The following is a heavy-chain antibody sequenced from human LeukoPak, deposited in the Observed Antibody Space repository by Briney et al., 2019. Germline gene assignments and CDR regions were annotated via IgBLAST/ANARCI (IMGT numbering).Heavy chain of an antibody. V-gene: IGHV4-61*01. D-gene: IGHD5-24*01. J-gene: IGHJ5*02. Sequence: SETLSLTCSVSGDSVSSSPYYWGWIRQPPGKGLEWIGNTFSTSTLYNASLRSRVTILVDTSKNQFSLKLTPATAADTAIYYCARYKFHNYFDPWGQGTLVVVSS. CDR2: TFSTST. CDR3: ARYKFHNYFDP. CDR1: GDSVSSSPYY.